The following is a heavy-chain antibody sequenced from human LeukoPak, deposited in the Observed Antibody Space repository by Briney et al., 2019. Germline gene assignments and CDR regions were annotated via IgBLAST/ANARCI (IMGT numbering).Heavy chain of an antibody. D-gene: IGHD5-18*01. CDR1: GFTFSSYA. CDR2: IRYDGSNI. Sequence: PGGSLRLSCAASGFTFSSYAMSWVRQAPGEGLEWVAFIRYDGSNIYYADSVKGRFTISRDNSKNTLYLQMNSLRAEDTAVYYCAKDSSYSYGYSAYYMDVWGKGTTVTVSS. V-gene: IGHV3-30*02. J-gene: IGHJ6*03. CDR3: AKDSSYSYGYSAYYMDV.